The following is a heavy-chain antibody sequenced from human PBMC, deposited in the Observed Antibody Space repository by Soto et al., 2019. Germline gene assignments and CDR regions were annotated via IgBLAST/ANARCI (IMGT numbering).Heavy chain of an antibody. V-gene: IGHV4-61*01. CDR1: GGSVSSGSYY. CDR3: ARDSSGRYDY. J-gene: IGHJ4*02. CDR2: VFHSGST. D-gene: IGHD1-26*01. Sequence: LSLTCTVSGGSVSSGSYYWSWIRQPPGEGLEWIGWVFHSGSTKYNASLKSRVTISVDRSKNQFSLNLSYVTAADTAVYYCARDSSGRYDYWGQGTLVTVSS.